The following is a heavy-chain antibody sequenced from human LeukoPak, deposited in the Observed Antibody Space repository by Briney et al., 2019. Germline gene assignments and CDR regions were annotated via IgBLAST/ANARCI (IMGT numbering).Heavy chain of an antibody. CDR1: GGSISNYY. Sequence: SETLSLTCTVSGGSISNYYWSWIRQPPGKGLEWIGYIYYSGSTNYNPSLKSRVTISVDTSKNQFSLKLSSVTAADTAVYYCARPVAAAEIDYWGQGTLVTVSS. V-gene: IGHV4-59*08. D-gene: IGHD6-13*01. CDR3: ARPVAAAEIDY. J-gene: IGHJ4*02. CDR2: IYYSGST.